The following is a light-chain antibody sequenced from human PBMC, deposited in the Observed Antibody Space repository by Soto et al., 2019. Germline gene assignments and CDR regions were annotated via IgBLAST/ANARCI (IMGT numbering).Light chain of an antibody. Sequence: IKVNKSPAAVSGSGGERATLSCRASQSVSSNLAWYQQKPGQAPRLLIYGASTRATGIPARFSGSGSGTEFTLSSSGLPAEAFALYFWQPYNLLCPFPRGTKVDIK. CDR3: QPYNLLCP. CDR1: QSVSSN. V-gene: IGKV3D-15*01. J-gene: IGKJ1*01. CDR2: GAS.